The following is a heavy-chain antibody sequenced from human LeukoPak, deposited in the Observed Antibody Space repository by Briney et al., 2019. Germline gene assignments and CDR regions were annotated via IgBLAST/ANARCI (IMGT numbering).Heavy chain of an antibody. CDR1: GGSISSYY. CDR2: IYYSGST. J-gene: IGHJ6*03. D-gene: IGHD3-3*01. Sequence: SETLSLTCTVSGGSISSYYRSWIRQPPGKGLEWIGYIYYSGSTNYNPSLKSRVTISVDTSKNRFSLKLSSVTAADTAVYYCARSGIMYDFRGADYYYYYYMDVWGKGTTVTVSS. V-gene: IGHV4-59*01. CDR3: ARSGIMYDFRGADYYYYYYMDV.